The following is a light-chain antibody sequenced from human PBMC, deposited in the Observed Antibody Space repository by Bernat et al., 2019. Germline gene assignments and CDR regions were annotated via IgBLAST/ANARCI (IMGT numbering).Light chain of an antibody. V-gene: IGKV2-29*03. CDR2: EVS. CDR3: MQEIVLWT. CDR1: LSLLHSDGKTY. J-gene: IGKJ1*01. Sequence: VTPGEPASISCRSSLSLLHSDGKTYLSWYLQKPGQSPQLLIHEVSNRASGVPDRFSGSGSGTDFTRKISRVEAEDVGVYYFMQEIVLWTCGQGTQVE.